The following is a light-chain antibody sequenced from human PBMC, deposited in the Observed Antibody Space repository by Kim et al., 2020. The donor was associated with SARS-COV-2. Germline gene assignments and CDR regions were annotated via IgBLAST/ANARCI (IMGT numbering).Light chain of an antibody. V-gene: IGKV3-20*01. Sequence: GESATLSCRASQSVSSRFFAWYQQKPGQAPRPLIYGTSSRATGIPDRFSGTGSGTDFTLTISRLEPEDFAVYYCQLYVSSPPRVTFGGGTKVDIK. CDR2: GTS. J-gene: IGKJ4*01. CDR1: QSVSSRF. CDR3: QLYVSSPPRVT.